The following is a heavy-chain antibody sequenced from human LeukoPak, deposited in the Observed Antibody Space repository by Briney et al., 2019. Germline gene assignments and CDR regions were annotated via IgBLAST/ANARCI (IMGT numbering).Heavy chain of an antibody. D-gene: IGHD2-15*01. V-gene: IGHV3-33*06. CDR1: GFTFSSYG. CDR2: IWYDGSNN. J-gene: IGHJ6*03. CDR3: AKEMTVCSGGSCYYYYMDV. Sequence: GGSLRLSCAASGFTFSSYGMHGVRQAPGKGLEGVAVIWYDGSNNYYEDSVKGRFTIFRDNSKNTLYLQMNSLRDEDTAVYYCAKEMTVCSGGSCYYYYMDVWGKGTTVTVSS.